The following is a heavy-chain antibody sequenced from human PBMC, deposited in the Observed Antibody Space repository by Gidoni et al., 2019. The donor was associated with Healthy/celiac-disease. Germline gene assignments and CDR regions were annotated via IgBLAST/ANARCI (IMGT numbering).Heavy chain of an antibody. V-gene: IGHV4-34*01. CDR3: ARVGSGSFDY. CDR1: GGSFSGYY. J-gene: IGHJ4*02. D-gene: IGHD3-10*01. CDR2: INHSGST. Sequence: QVQLQQWGAGLLKPSETLSLTCAVYGGSFSGYYWSWIRQPPGKGLEWIGEINHSGSTNYNPSLKSRVTISVDTSKNQFSLKLSSVTAADTAVYYCARVGSGSFDYWGQGTLVTVSS.